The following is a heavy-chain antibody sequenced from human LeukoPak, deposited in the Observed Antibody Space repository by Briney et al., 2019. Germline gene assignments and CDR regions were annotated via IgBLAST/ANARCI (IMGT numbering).Heavy chain of an antibody. D-gene: IGHD3-16*01. J-gene: IGHJ6*02. V-gene: IGHV3-48*04. CDR3: ARLLSYGYYYNGMDV. CDR2: ISSSSSTI. CDR1: GFTFSTYN. Sequence: GGSLRLSCAAAGFTFSTYNMNWVRQAPGKGLEWVSHISSSSSTIYYADSVKGRFTISRDNAKNSLYLQMNSLRAEDTAVYYCARLLSYGYYYNGMDVWGQGTTVTVS.